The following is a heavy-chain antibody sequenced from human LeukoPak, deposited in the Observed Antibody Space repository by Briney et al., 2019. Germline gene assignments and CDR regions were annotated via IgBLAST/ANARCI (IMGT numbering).Heavy chain of an antibody. J-gene: IGHJ4*02. CDR3: ARDYEGYSSSWYLGYFDY. D-gene: IGHD6-13*01. CDR1: GFTFSSHW. V-gene: IGHV3-74*01. Sequence: GGSLRLSCAASGFTFSSHWMYWVRQAPGKGLVWVSRINSDGSSTSYADSVKGRFTISRDNAKNTLYLQMNSLRAEDTAVYYCARDYEGYSSSWYLGYFDYWGQGTLVTVSS. CDR2: INSDGSST.